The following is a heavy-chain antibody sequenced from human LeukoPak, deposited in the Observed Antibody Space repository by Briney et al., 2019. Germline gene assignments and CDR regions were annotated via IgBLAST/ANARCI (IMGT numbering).Heavy chain of an antibody. D-gene: IGHD3-22*01. Sequence: SETLSLTCTVSGGSISTNHYWNWIRQPAGKGLEWIGRIYISGSTNYNPSLESRVTISLDTSKNQFSLRLTSVTAADTAVYYCARGRDRRGYQFKGFAYWGRGALVTVSS. J-gene: IGHJ4*02. CDR1: GGSISTNHY. CDR3: ARGRDRRGYQFKGFAY. V-gene: IGHV4-4*07. CDR2: IYISGST.